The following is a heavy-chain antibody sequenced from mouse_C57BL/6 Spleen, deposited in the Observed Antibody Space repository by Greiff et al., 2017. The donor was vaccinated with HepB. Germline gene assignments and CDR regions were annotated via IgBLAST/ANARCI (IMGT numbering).Heavy chain of an antibody. CDR2: IWGVGST. Sequence: QVQLKESGPGLVAPSQSLSITCPVSGFSLTSSGVDWVRQSPGKGLEWLGVIWGVGSTNYNSALKSRLSISKDNSKSQVFLKMNSLQTDDTAMYYCASEHSWAMDYWGQGTSVTVSS. CDR3: ASEHSWAMDY. V-gene: IGHV2-6*01. CDR1: GFSLTSSG. D-gene: IGHD3-1*01. J-gene: IGHJ4*01.